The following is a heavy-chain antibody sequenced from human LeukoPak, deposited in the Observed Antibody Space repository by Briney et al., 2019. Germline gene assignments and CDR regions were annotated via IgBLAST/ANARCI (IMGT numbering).Heavy chain of an antibody. V-gene: IGHV3-21*01. Sequence: PGGSLRLSCAASGFTFSNYAMHWVRQAPGKGLEWVSSISSSSSYMYYADSMRGRLTISRDSAQNSLYLQMNGLKAEDTAVYYCARDSGLLPIVTYYFDSWGQGTLVTVSS. CDR1: GFTFSNYA. D-gene: IGHD3-22*01. J-gene: IGHJ4*02. CDR3: ARDSGLLPIVTYYFDS. CDR2: ISSSSSYM.